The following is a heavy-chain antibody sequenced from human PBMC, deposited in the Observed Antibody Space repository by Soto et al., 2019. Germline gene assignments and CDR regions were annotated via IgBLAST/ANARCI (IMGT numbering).Heavy chain of an antibody. CDR3: ARDALLRGVEEYFQH. CDR2: ISSSSSYI. Sequence: EVQLVESGGGLVKPGGSLRLSCAASGFTFSSYSMNWVRQAPGKGLEWVSSISSSSSYIYYADSVKGRFTISRDNAKNSLYLQMNSLRAEDTAVYYCARDALLRGVEEYFQHWGQGTLVTVSS. D-gene: IGHD3-10*01. J-gene: IGHJ1*01. CDR1: GFTFSSYS. V-gene: IGHV3-21*01.